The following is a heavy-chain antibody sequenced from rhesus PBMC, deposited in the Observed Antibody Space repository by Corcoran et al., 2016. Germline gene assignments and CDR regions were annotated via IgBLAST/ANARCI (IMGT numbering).Heavy chain of an antibody. CDR2: IFGNNSNP. CDR1: GASISSYW. D-gene: IGHD4-4*01. Sequence: QVQLQESGPGLVKPSETLSLTCAVSGASISSYWWSWIRQPPGKGLGWVGEIFGNNSNPYYSPSLKTRVIISKDASKNQFSLKLSSVTSADTAVYYCARSGYGSGGVYWGQGILVTVSS. V-gene: IGHV4-80*01. J-gene: IGHJ4*01. CDR3: ARSGYGSGGVY.